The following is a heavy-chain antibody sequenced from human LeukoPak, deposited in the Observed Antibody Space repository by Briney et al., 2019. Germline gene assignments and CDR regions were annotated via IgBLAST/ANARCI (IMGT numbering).Heavy chain of an antibody. CDR2: IYYSGST. V-gene: IGHV4-30-4*01. CDR1: GGSISSGDYY. D-gene: IGHD3-22*01. CDR3: ARYSYYYDSSGYYNAFDY. J-gene: IGHJ4*02. Sequence: SETLSLTCTVSGGSISSGDYYWSWIRQPPGEGLEWIGYIYYSGSTYYNPSLKSRVTISVDTSKNQFSLKLSSVTAADTAVYYCARYSYYYDSSGYYNAFDYWGQGTLVTVSS.